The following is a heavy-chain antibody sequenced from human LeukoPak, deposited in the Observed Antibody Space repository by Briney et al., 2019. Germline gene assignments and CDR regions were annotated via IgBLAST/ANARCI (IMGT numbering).Heavy chain of an antibody. Sequence: PGGSPRLSCAASGFTFSSYSMNWVRQAPGKGLEWVSYISSSSSTIYYADSVKGRFTISRDNAKNSLYLQMNSLRDEDTAVYYCARDLSGFWSGYYTYFDYWGQGTLVTVSS. CDR3: ARDLSGFWSGYYTYFDY. D-gene: IGHD3-3*01. J-gene: IGHJ4*02. CDR2: ISSSSSTI. CDR1: GFTFSSYS. V-gene: IGHV3-48*02.